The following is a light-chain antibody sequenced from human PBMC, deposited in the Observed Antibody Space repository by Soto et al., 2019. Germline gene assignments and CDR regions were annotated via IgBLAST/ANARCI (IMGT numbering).Light chain of an antibody. CDR3: CSYAGSYTFV. CDR2: DVS. V-gene: IGLV2-11*01. Sequence: QSALTQPRSVSGTPGPSVTISCTGTSSDVGVYTYDSFYKQYPGKAPKIMIYDVSKRPSGVPDRYSRSKSDNTGSLTIAGLQAEYDADYYCCSYAGSYTFVFGIGTKVTVL. J-gene: IGLJ1*01. CDR1: SSDVGVYTY.